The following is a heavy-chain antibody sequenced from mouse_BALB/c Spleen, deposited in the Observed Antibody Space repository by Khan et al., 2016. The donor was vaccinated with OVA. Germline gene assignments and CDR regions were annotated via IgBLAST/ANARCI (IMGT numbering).Heavy chain of an antibody. CDR1: GYSITSDYA. J-gene: IGHJ2*01. CDR3: ARYRYDGYFDY. D-gene: IGHD2-14*01. CDR2: ISYSGST. V-gene: IGHV3-2*02. Sequence: EVQLQESGPGLVKPSQSLSLTCTVTGYSITSDYAWNWIRQFPGNKLEWVAYISYSGSTSYNPSLKSRISITRDTSKNQFFLQLNSVTTEDTATYYCARYRYDGYFDYWAKAPLSQSPQ.